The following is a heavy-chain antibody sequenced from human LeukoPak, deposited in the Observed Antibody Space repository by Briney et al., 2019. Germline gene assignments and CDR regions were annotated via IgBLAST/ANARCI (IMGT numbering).Heavy chain of an antibody. J-gene: IGHJ4*02. V-gene: IGHV3-74*01. CDR3: AADGYSSPFDY. CDR2: INTDGSST. D-gene: IGHD5-24*01. Sequence: GGSLRLSCTASGFTFGDYAMNWFRQAPGKGLVWVSRINTDGSSTSYADSVKGRFTISRDNAKNTLYLQMNSLRAEDTAVYYCAADGYSSPFDYWGQGTLVTVSS. CDR1: GFTFGDYA.